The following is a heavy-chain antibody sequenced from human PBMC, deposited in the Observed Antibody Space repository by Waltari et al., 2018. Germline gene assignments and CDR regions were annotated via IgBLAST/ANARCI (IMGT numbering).Heavy chain of an antibody. V-gene: IGHV3-7*01. CDR2: IKEDGSDK. CDR1: GFTFDNYW. J-gene: IGHJ4*02. D-gene: IGHD3-3*01. CDR3: ARDAMRDGDFDY. Sequence: EVQLVESGGGLVQPGGSLRLPCAAPGFTFDNYWMSWVRPAPGKGLEWVANIKEDGSDKHYVESVKGRFTISRDNAKNSLYLQMNSLRAEDTAVYYCARDAMRDGDFDYWGQGALVTVSS.